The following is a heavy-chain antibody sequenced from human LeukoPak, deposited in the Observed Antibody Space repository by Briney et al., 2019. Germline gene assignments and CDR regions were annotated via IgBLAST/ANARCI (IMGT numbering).Heavy chain of an antibody. V-gene: IGHV3-23*01. Sequence: GGSLRLSCAASGFTFSDFAMSWVRLAPGKGLEWVSSIEKNAGGAYYADSVKGRFTVSRDNSKNTLYLQMSSLRVEDTALYYCAKQEGALIENWCFDHWGLGTLVAVSS. CDR2: IEKNAGGA. D-gene: IGHD1-26*01. J-gene: IGHJ4*02. CDR1: GFTFSDFA. CDR3: AKQEGALIENWCFDH.